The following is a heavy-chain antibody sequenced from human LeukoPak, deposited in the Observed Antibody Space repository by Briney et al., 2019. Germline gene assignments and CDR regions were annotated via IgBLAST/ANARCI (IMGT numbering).Heavy chain of an antibody. CDR2: INHSGST. J-gene: IGHJ4*02. V-gene: IGHV4-34*01. D-gene: IGHD6-19*01. CDR3: ARRYSSGWYRY. CDR1: GGSFSGYY. Sequence: SETLSLTCAVYGGSFSGYYWSWIRQPPGKGLEWIGEINHSGSTDYNPSLKSRVTISVDTSKNQFSLKLSSVTAADTAVYHCARRYSSGWYRYWGQGTLVTVSS.